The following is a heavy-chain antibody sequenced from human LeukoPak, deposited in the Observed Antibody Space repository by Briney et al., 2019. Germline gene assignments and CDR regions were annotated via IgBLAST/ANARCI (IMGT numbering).Heavy chain of an antibody. CDR1: GGTFSSYA. Sequence: SVKVACKASGGTFSSYAISWVRQAPGQGLEWMGGVIPIFGTANYAQKFQGRVTITADKCTSTAYMELSSLRSEDTAVYYCARESGIAVAAPYGNWFDPWGQGTLVTVSS. CDR3: ARESGIAVAAPYGNWFDP. V-gene: IGHV1-69*06. CDR2: VIPIFGTA. D-gene: IGHD6-19*01. J-gene: IGHJ5*02.